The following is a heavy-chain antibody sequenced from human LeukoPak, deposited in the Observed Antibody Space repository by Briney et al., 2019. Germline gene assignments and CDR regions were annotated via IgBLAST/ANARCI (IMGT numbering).Heavy chain of an antibody. J-gene: IGHJ4*02. CDR2: IIPIFGTA. Sequence: GSSVKVSCKASGGTFSSYAISWVRQAPGQGLEWMGRIIPIFGTANYAQEFQGRVTITTDESTSTAYMELSSLRSEDTAVYYCARVDDFWSGSYYFDYWGQGTLVTVSS. CDR3: ARVDDFWSGSYYFDY. CDR1: GGTFSSYA. V-gene: IGHV1-69*05. D-gene: IGHD3-3*01.